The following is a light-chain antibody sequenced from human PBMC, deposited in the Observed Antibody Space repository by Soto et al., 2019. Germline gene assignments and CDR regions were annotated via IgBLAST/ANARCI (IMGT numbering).Light chain of an antibody. J-gene: IGLJ2*01. V-gene: IGLV1-40*01. CDR2: GNS. Sequence: QSVLTQPPSVSGAPGQRVTISCTGSSSNIGAGYDVHWYQQLPGTAPKLLIYGNSNRPSGVPDRFSGSKSGTSASLAITGLQAEDEADYYCQSYDSCLSVYAVFGGGTKLTVL. CDR3: QSYDSCLSVYAV. CDR1: SSNIGAGYD.